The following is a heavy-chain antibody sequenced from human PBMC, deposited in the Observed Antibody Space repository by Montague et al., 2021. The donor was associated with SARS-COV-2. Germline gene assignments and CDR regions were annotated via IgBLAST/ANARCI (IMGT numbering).Heavy chain of an antibody. V-gene: IGHV4-39*02. Sequence: SETLSLTCAVSDDSITSSTYYWARIRQPPGKGLEWIGSFYYTGSTYYNPSLKSRVTMSVDTSKKHFSLNLNSVTAADTAVYYCARGRSGFFNPLDYWGQGTLVTVSS. CDR1: DDSITSSTYY. CDR2: FYYTGST. J-gene: IGHJ4*02. D-gene: IGHD3-3*01. CDR3: ARGRSGFFNPLDY.